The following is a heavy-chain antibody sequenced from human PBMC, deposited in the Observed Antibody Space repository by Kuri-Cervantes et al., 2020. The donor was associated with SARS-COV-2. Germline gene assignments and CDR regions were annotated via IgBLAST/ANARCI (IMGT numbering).Heavy chain of an antibody. V-gene: IGHV1-8*02. CDR1: GYTFTSYG. J-gene: IGHJ5*02. Sequence: ASVKVSCKASGYTFTSYGINWVRQATGQGLEWMGWMNPNSGNTGYAQKFQGRVTMTRNTSISTAYMELSSLRSEDTAVYYCASSVDIVAKGSPWGQGTLGTVSS. CDR3: ASSVDIVAKGSP. CDR2: MNPNSGNT. D-gene: IGHD5-12*01.